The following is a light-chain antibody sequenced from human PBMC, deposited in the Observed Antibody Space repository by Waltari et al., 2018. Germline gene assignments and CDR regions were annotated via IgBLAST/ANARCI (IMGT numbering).Light chain of an antibody. CDR1: QSVGST. V-gene: IGKV3D-15*01. CDR3: QKYNDWPWT. J-gene: IGKJ1*01. Sequence: VMMQSPATLSLSPGERATLSCRASQSVGSTLAWYQQKPGQAPRLLIYYASSRATGIPDRFSGGGSGTEFTLTISSLDPEDVGVYYCQKYNDWPWTFGQGTKVEIK. CDR2: YAS.